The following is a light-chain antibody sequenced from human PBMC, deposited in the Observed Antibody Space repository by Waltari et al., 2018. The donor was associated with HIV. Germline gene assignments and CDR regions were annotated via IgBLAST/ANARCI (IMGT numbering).Light chain of an antibody. V-gene: IGLV3-1*01. CDR1: KLGDKY. CDR3: QAWDSSTGV. Sequence: SYELTQPPSVSVSPGQTASITCSGDKLGDKYACWYQQKPGQSPVLVIYQDSKRPSGIPERFSGSNSATTATLTISGTQAMDEADYYCQAWDSSTGVFGTGTKVTVL. J-gene: IGLJ1*01. CDR2: QDS.